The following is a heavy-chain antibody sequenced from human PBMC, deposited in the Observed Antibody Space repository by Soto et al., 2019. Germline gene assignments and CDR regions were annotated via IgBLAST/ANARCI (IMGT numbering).Heavy chain of an antibody. J-gene: IGHJ6*02. Sequence: PSETLSLTCTVSGGSISSGGYYWSWIRQHPGKGLEWIGYIYYSGSTYYNPSLKSRVTISVDTSKNQFSLKLISVTAADTAVYYCARDLVHMTTLKRSIDYYYYGMDVWGQGTTVTVSS. CDR2: IYYSGST. CDR1: GGSISSGGYY. CDR3: ARDLVHMTTLKRSIDYYYYGMDV. V-gene: IGHV4-31*03. D-gene: IGHD4-17*01.